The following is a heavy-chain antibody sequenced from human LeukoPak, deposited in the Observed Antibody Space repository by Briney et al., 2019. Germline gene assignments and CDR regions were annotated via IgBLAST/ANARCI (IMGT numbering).Heavy chain of an antibody. J-gene: IGHJ6*03. CDR2: IYYSGST. V-gene: IGHV4-30-4*08. CDR1: GGSISSGDYY. CDR3: ARQRADYSYHYLDV. Sequence: PSQTLSLTCTVSGGSISSGDYYWSWIRQPPGKGLEWIGYIYYSGSTYYNPSLKSRVTISVDTSKNQFSLKLSSLTAADTAIYYCARQRADYSYHYLDVWGRGTSVTVSS.